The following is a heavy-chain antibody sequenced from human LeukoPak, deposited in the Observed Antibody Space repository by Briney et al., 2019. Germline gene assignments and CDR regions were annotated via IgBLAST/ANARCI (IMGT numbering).Heavy chain of an antibody. CDR2: ISWNSGSI. Sequence: GGSLRLSCAASGFTFSSYTMHWVRQAPGKGLEWVSGISWNSGSIGYADSVKGRFTISRDNAKNSLYLQMNSLRAEDTALYYCAKIAVAGDNFDYWGQGTLVTVSS. CDR1: GFTFSSYT. CDR3: AKIAVAGDNFDY. D-gene: IGHD6-19*01. J-gene: IGHJ4*02. V-gene: IGHV3-9*01.